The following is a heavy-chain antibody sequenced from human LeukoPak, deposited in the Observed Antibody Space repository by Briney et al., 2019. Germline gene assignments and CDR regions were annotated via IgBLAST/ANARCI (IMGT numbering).Heavy chain of an antibody. V-gene: IGHV1-18*01. Sequence: ASVKVSCKASGYTFSSFGISWVRQAPGQGLEWLGWISAYNGNTNYAQRIQGRVTMTTDTSTSTAYMELRSLRSDDTAVYYCARDGGTLGVVPSGYWGQGTLATVSS. J-gene: IGHJ4*02. D-gene: IGHD3-3*01. CDR2: ISAYNGNT. CDR3: ARDGGTLGVVPSGY. CDR1: GYTFSSFG.